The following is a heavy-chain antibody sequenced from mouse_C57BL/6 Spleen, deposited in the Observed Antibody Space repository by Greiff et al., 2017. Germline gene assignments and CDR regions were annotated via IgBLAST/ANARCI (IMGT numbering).Heavy chain of an antibody. V-gene: IGHV1-69*01. D-gene: IGHD1-1*01. J-gene: IGHJ2*01. Sequence: QVQLKLPGAELVLPGASVKLSCKASGYTFTSYWMHWVKLRPGPGLEWIGEIDPSDSYTNYNQTFQGKSTSTVNQSSSTAYMQLSSLTYEDSAVYNCASVTTVEGYYFDYWGQGTTLTVSS. CDR3: ASVTTVEGYYFDY. CDR1: GYTFTSYW. CDR2: IDPSDSYT.